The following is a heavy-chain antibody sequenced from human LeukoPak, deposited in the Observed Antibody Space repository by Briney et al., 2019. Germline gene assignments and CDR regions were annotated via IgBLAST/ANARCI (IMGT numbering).Heavy chain of an antibody. Sequence: GGSLRLSWAASGFTFDDYTMHWVRQAPGKGLEWVSLISWDGGSTYYADSVKGRFTISRDNSKNSLYLQMSSLRTEDTALYYCAKDMGIAAAGTYLDYWGQGTLVTVSS. V-gene: IGHV3-43*01. J-gene: IGHJ4*02. CDR3: AKDMGIAAAGTYLDY. CDR2: ISWDGGST. D-gene: IGHD6-13*01. CDR1: GFTFDDYT.